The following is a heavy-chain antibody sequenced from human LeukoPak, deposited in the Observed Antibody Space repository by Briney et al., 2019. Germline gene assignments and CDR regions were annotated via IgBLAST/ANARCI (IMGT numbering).Heavy chain of an antibody. V-gene: IGHV4-39*07. CDR2: IYYSGST. J-gene: IGHJ3*02. D-gene: IGHD2-15*01. CDR1: GGSISSSSYY. Sequence: SETLSLACTVSGGSISSSSYYWGWLRQPPGRGLEWIGSIYYSGSTYYNPSLKSRVTISVDTSKNQFSLKLSSVTAADTAVYYCAGLGYCSGGSCYSYAFDIWGQGTMVTVSS. CDR3: AGLGYCSGGSCYSYAFDI.